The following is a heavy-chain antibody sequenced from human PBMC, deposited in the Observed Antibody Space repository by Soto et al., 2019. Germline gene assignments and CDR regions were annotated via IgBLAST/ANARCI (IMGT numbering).Heavy chain of an antibody. CDR3: AREGPYSSSWLPGIYYSDY. J-gene: IGHJ4*02. Sequence: HPGGSLRLSCAASGFTFRNYGMNWVRQAPGKGLEWVSYIGIGSSTKYYADSVKGRFTISRDNAKNSLYLQMNSLRAEDTAVYYCAREGPYSSSWLPGIYYSDYWGQGTLVTVSS. V-gene: IGHV3-48*01. D-gene: IGHD6-13*01. CDR1: GFTFRNYG. CDR2: IGIGSSTK.